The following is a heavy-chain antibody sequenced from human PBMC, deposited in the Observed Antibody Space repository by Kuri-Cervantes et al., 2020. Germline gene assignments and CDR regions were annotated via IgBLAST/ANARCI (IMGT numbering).Heavy chain of an antibody. V-gene: IGHV1-69*05. CDR3: ARALYYDYVWGSYRSQYYFDY. CDR1: GYTFSDYY. Sequence: SVKVSCKASGYTFSDYYMYWMRQAPGQGLEWMGGIIPIFGTANYAQKFQGRVTITTDESTSTAYMELSSLRSEDTAVYYCARALYYDYVWGSYRSQYYFDYWGQGTLVTVSS. CDR2: IIPIFGTA. D-gene: IGHD3-16*02. J-gene: IGHJ4*02.